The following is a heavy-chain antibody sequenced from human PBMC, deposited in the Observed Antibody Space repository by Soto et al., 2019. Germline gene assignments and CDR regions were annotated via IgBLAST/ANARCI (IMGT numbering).Heavy chain of an antibody. CDR2: IYYSGSI. D-gene: IGHD2-21*02. J-gene: IGHJ6*02. V-gene: IGHV4-30-4*08. CDR1: GGSISSDNYH. Sequence: TVSGGSISSDNYHWTWIRQSPGKGLEWIGYIYYSGSIFYNPSFKSRVTISVDTSKNQFSLQLSSVTAADTAVYFCAREDDGGDRDYYGLDVWGQGTTVTVSS. CDR3: AREDDGGDRDYYGLDV.